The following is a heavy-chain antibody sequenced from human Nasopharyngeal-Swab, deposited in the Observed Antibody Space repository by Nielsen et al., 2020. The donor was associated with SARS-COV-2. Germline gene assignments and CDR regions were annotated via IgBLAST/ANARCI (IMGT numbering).Heavy chain of an antibody. CDR1: GDSISSYY. J-gene: IGHJ6*02. Sequence: SETLSLTCTVSGDSISSYYWSWIRQPPGKGLEWIGYIYYSGSTNYNPSLKSRVTISVDTSKNQFSLKLSSVTAADTAVYYCARDHGGWSGKNYYYYGMDVWGQGTTVTVSS. CDR3: ARDHGGWSGKNYYYYGMDV. V-gene: IGHV4-59*13. CDR2: IYYSGST. D-gene: IGHD6-19*01.